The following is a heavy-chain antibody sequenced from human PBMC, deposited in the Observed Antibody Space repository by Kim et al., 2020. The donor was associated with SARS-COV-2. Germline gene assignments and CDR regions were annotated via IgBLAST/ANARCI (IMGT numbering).Heavy chain of an antibody. J-gene: IGHJ4*02. CDR2: GSSYI. CDR3: ITNPFDY. V-gene: IGHV3-21*01. Sequence: GSSYIFDADSVKGRFTISRDNAKNSLYLQMNSLRAEDTAVYYCITNPFDYWGQGTLVTVSS.